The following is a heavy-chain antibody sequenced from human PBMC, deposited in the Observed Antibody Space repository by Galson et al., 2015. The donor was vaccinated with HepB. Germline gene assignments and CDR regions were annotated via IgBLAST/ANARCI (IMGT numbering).Heavy chain of an antibody. Sequence: SETLSLTCAVYGGSFSGYYWSWIRQPPGKGLEWIGEINHSGSTNYNPSLKGRVTISVDTSKNQFSLKLSSVTAADTAVYYCARAGRGSGWTRGHQRPNWFDPWGQGTLVTVSS. D-gene: IGHD6-19*01. CDR1: GGSFSGYY. V-gene: IGHV4-34*01. CDR3: ARAGRGSGWTRGHQRPNWFDP. CDR2: INHSGST. J-gene: IGHJ5*02.